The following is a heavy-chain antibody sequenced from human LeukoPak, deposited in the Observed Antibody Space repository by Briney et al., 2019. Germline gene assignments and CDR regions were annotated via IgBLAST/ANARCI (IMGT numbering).Heavy chain of an antibody. J-gene: IGHJ5*02. V-gene: IGHV4-61*02. CDR3: ARGLFKGWFDP. CDR1: GGSISSGSYY. D-gene: IGHD2-21*01. Sequence: SQTLSLTCTVSGGSISSGSYYWSWIRQPAGKGLEWIGRIYTSGSTNYNPSFKSRVTISVDTSKNQFSLKLSSVTAADTAVYYCARGLFKGWFDPWGQGTLVTVSS. CDR2: IYTSGST.